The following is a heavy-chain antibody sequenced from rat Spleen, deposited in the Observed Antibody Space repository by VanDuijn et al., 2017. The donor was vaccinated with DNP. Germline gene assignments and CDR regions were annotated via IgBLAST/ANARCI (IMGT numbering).Heavy chain of an antibody. Sequence: EVQLVESGGGLVQPGRSLKLSCAASGFTFNNSWMTWIRQVPGKGLEWVASITSSGGSTYYPDSVKGRFTISRDNAKNTLYLQMNSLRSEDMATYYCVRPTTGAFAYWGQGTLVTVSS. J-gene: IGHJ3*01. CDR1: GFTFNNSW. D-gene: IGHD1-6*01. CDR2: ITSSGGST. CDR3: VRPTTGAFAY. V-gene: IGHV5-31*01.